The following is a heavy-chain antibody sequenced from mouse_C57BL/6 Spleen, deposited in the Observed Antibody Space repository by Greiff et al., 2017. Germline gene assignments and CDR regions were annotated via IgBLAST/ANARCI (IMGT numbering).Heavy chain of an antibody. D-gene: IGHD4-1*01. CDR3: TRGGSLTGTGYYAMDY. CDR1: GYTFTDYE. Sequence: QVQLKQSGAELVRPGASVTLSCKASGYTFTDYEMHWVKQTPVHGLEWIGAIAPETGGTAYNQKFKGKAILTSDKASSTAYMELRSLNSEDSAVYYCTRGGSLTGTGYYAMDYWGQGTSVTVSS. CDR2: IAPETGGT. V-gene: IGHV1-15*01. J-gene: IGHJ4*01.